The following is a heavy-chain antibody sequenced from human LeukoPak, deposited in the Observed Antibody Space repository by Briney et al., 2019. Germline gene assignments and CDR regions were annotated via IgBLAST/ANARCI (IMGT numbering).Heavy chain of an antibody. V-gene: IGHV1-2*02. Sequence: GASVKVSCKASGYTFTGYYMHWVRQAPGQGLEWMGWINPNSGGTNYAQKFQGRVTMTRDTSISTAYMELSSLRSEDTAVYYCARGGPYYYDSSGYRNDAFDIWGQGTMVTVSS. CDR1: GYTFTGYY. CDR2: INPNSGGT. D-gene: IGHD3-22*01. J-gene: IGHJ3*02. CDR3: ARGGPYYYDSSGYRNDAFDI.